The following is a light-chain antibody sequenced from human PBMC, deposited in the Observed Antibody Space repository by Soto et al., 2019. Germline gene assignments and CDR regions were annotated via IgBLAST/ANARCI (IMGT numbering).Light chain of an antibody. J-gene: IGKJ2*01. V-gene: IGKV3-15*01. Sequence: EIVMTQSPATQSVSPGERATLSGRDSQSVSSNLAWYQQKPGQAPRLLIYGASTRATGIPARFSGSGSGTEFTLTISSLQSEDFAVYYCQQYNNWPLMYTFGQGTKLEIK. CDR2: GAS. CDR3: QQYNNWPLMYT. CDR1: QSVSSN.